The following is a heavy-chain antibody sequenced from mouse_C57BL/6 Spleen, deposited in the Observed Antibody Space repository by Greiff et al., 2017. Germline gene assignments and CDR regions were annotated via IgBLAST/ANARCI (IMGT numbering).Heavy chain of an antibody. Sequence: EVQLQESVAELVRPGASVKLSCTASGFNIKNTYMHWVKQRPEQGLEWIGRIDPANGNTKYAPKFQGKATITADTSSNTAYLQLSSLTSVYTAIYYCYRVDSNYPAWFAYWGQGTLVTVSA. J-gene: IGHJ3*01. CDR2: IDPANGNT. D-gene: IGHD2-5*01. CDR3: YRVDSNYPAWFAY. V-gene: IGHV14-3*01. CDR1: GFNIKNTY.